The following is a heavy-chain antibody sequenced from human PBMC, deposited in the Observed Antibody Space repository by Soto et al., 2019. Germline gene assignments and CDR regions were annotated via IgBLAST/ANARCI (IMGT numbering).Heavy chain of an antibody. CDR2: IIPIFGTA. Sequence: SVKVYCKASGGTFSSYAISWVRHAPGQGLEWMGGIIPIFGTANYAQKFQGRVTITADESTSTAYMELSSLRSEDTAVYYCARDQGGYNYSFDYCGQGTLVTVSS. V-gene: IGHV1-69*13. CDR3: ARDQGGYNYSFDY. CDR1: GGTFSSYA. D-gene: IGHD5-12*01. J-gene: IGHJ4*02.